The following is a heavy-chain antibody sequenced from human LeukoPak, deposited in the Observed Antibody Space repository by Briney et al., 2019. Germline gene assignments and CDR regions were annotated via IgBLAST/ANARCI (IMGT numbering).Heavy chain of an antibody. CDR3: ARVESEYQLPPFQYYGMDV. J-gene: IGHJ6*02. Sequence: GASVKVSCKASGYTFTSYAMNWVRQAPGQGLEWMGWINTNTGNPTYAQGFTGRFVFSLDTSVSTAYLQISSLKAEDTAVYYCARVESEYQLPPFQYYGMDVWGQGTTVTVSS. V-gene: IGHV7-4-1*02. CDR1: GYTFTSYA. CDR2: INTNTGNP. D-gene: IGHD2-2*01.